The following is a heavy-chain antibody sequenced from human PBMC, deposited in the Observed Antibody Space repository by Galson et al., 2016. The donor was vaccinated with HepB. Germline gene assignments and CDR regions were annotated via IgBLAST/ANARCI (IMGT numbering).Heavy chain of an antibody. J-gene: IGHJ4*02. CDR1: GFTFSNYA. CDR2: ISGTGGTT. D-gene: IGHD3-3*01. CDR3: AKGDDFWSGYYGGL. V-gene: IGHV3-23*01. Sequence: SLRLSCAASGFTFSNYAMSWVRQAPGKGLEWVSGISGTGGTTCYADSVKGRFTISRDNSKNTLYLRMNSLRAADTAVYYWAKGDDFWSGYYGGLWGQGTLVTVSS.